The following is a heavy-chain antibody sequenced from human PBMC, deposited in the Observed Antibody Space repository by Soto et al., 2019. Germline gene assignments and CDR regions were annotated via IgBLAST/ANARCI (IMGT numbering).Heavy chain of an antibody. V-gene: IGHV4-59*01. CDR1: GGSIRRYY. J-gene: IGHJ6*03. Sequence: ATLSLTCPGSGGSIRRYYWSWIRQPPGKGLDWIGYIYYSGSTNYNPSLKSRVTISVDTSKNQFSLKLSSVTAADTAVYYCARQGSRGYSYGYPYYYYMDVWGKGTTVTVSS. D-gene: IGHD5-18*01. CDR2: IYYSGST. CDR3: ARQGSRGYSYGYPYYYYMDV.